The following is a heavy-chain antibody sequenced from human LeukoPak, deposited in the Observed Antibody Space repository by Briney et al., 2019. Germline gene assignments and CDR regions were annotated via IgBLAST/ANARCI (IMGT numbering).Heavy chain of an antibody. D-gene: IGHD2-15*01. J-gene: IGHJ6*02. V-gene: IGHV5-51*01. CDR3: ARHGLGGCRGGRCFTSFHYYGMDV. CDR1: GYSFNSYW. CDR2: IFPGDSDT. Sequence: GESLKISCQGYGYSFNSYWIGWVRQMPGKGLEWMGIIFPGDSDTKYSPSFQGQVTISVDKSLSTAYLQWTSLSASDTAIYYCARHGLGGCRGGRCFTSFHYYGMDVWGQGTTVTVSS.